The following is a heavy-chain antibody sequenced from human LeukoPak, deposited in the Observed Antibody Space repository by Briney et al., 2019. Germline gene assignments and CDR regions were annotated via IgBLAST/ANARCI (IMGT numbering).Heavy chain of an antibody. CDR2: ISSSSSYI. V-gene: IGHV3-21*01. CDR1: GFTFSSYS. CDR3: ARDGDYDYVWGSYRYPLYYFDY. J-gene: IGHJ4*02. D-gene: IGHD3-16*02. Sequence: GGSLRLSCAASGFTFSSYSMNWVRQAPGKGLEWVSSISSSSSYIYYADSVKGRFTISGDNAKNSLYLQMNSLRAEDTAVYYCARDGDYDYVWGSYRYPLYYFDYWGQGTLVTVSS.